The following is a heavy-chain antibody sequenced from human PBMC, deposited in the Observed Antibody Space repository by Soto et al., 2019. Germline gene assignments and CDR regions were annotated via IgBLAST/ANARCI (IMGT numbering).Heavy chain of an antibody. CDR2: FNPEDGKT. CDR1: GYTLTELS. J-gene: IGHJ4*02. D-gene: IGHD3-10*01. CDR3: ATDVKLLWFGELLALHF. Sequence: ASVKVSCKVSGYTLTELSMHWVRQAPGKGLEWMGGFNPEDGKTIYAQKFQGRVTMTEDTSADTAFMELSSLRSEDTAVYYCATDVKLLWFGELLALHFWGQGTLVTVSS. V-gene: IGHV1-24*01.